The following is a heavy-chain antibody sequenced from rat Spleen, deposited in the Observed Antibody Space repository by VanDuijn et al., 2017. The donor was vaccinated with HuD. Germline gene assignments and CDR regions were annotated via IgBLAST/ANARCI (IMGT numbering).Heavy chain of an antibody. J-gene: IGHJ2*01. CDR1: GFAFSDYA. D-gene: IGHD1-8*01. Sequence: EVQLVESGGGLVQPGSPLKLSCAASGFAFSDYAMAWVRQSPKKGLEWVATIIYDGSSNYYRDSVKGRFTISRDNAKSTLNLQMDSLRSEDTSTSCCATHYSSYYWCQGVMVTVSS. V-gene: IGHV5-7*01. CDR2: IIYDGSSN. CDR3: ATHYSSYY.